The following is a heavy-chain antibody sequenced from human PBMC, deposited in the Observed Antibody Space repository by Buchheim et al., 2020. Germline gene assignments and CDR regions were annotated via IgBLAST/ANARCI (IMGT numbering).Heavy chain of an antibody. J-gene: IGHJ6*02. CDR1: GGSISSSSYY. V-gene: IGHV4-39*07. CDR2: IYYSGST. D-gene: IGHD2-8*01. CDR3: ARDRSYCTNGVCPYGMDV. Sequence: QLQLQESGPGLVKPSETLSLTCTVSGGSISSSSYYWGWIRQPPGKGLEWIGSIYYSGSTYYNPSLKSRVTISVDTSKKQFSLKLSSVTAADTAVYYCARDRSYCTNGVCPYGMDVWGQGTT.